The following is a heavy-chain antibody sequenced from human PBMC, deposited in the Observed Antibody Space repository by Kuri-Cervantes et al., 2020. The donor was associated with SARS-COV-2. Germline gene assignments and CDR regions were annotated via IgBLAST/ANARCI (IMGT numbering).Heavy chain of an antibody. D-gene: IGHD4-11*01. CDR1: GFSFSSYG. CDR2: ISSSSSYI. Sequence: ETLSLTCAASGFSFSSYGMSWVRQAPGKGLEWVSSISSSSSYIYYADSVKGRFTISRDNAKNSLYLQMNSLRAEDTAVYYCARSFTVTDPFDPWGQGTLVTVSS. V-gene: IGHV3-21*01. J-gene: IGHJ5*02. CDR3: ARSFTVTDPFDP.